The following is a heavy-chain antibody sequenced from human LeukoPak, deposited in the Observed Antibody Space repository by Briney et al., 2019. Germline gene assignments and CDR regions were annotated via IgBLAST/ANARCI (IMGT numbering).Heavy chain of an antibody. CDR1: GDSISSGDYY. D-gene: IGHD3-10*01. Sequence: SETLSLTCTVSGDSISSGDYYWSWIRQPAGKGLEWIGRISSSGSTNYNPSLKSRVTISVDTSKNQFSLKLSSVTAADTAVYYCARGRGFGNQRPGWFDPWGQGTLVTVSS. CDR2: ISSSGST. CDR3: ARGRGFGNQRPGWFDP. J-gene: IGHJ5*02. V-gene: IGHV4-61*02.